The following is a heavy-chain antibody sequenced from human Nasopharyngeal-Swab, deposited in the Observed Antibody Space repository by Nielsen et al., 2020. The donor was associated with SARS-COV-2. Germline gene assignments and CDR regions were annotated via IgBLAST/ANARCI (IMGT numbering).Heavy chain of an antibody. J-gene: IGHJ1*01. CDR2: IIPIFGTA. CDR3: ARAWQWLKYFQH. CDR1: EGTFSSYA. V-gene: IGHV1-69*13. Sequence: SVKVSCKASEGTFSSYAISWVRQAPGQGLEWVGGIIPIFGTANYAQKFQGRVTITADESTSTAYMELSSLRSEDTAVYYCARAWQWLKYFQHWGQGTLVTVSS. D-gene: IGHD6-19*01.